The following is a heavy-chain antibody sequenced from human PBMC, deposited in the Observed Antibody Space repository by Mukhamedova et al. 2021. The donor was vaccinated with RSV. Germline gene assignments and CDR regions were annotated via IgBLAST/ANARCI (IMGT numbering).Heavy chain of an antibody. CDR2: INPKDGDT. D-gene: IGHD2-15*01. J-gene: IGHJ4*02. CDR3: TRDISGARFDY. Sequence: VGWINPKDGDTNYAQKFQGRVTMTRDASINTAYMDLSGLRYDDTAVYFCTRDISGARFDYWGQGTLVTISS. V-gene: IGHV1-2*02.